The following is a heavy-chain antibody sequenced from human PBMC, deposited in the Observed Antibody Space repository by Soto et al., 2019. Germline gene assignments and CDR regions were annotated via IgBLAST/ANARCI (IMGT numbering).Heavy chain of an antibody. Sequence: SETLSLTCTVSGGSISSSSYYWGWIRQPPGKGLEWIGSIYYSGSTYYNPFLKSRVTISVDTSKNQFSLKLSSVTAADTAVYYCARHPEIAGYMDVWGKGTTVTVSS. CDR2: IYYSGST. CDR3: ARHPEIAGYMDV. D-gene: IGHD3-22*01. V-gene: IGHV4-39*01. J-gene: IGHJ6*03. CDR1: GGSISSSSYY.